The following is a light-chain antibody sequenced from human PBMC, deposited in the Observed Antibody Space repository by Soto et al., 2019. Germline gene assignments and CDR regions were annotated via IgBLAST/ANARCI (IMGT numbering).Light chain of an antibody. CDR3: QQYGSSPQT. CDR1: QSVSSNH. CDR2: GAS. Sequence: EIVLKQSPGTLSLSPGERATLSCRASQSVSSNHLAWYQQKRGQPPRLLIYGASSRATGTPGRFSGSGSGTDFTLTITRLEPEDFAVYYCQQYGSSPQTFGQGTKVDI. J-gene: IGKJ1*01. V-gene: IGKV3-20*01.